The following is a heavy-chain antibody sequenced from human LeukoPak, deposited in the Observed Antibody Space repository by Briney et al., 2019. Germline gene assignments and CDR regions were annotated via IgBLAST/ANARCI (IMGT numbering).Heavy chain of an antibody. CDR2: IIPILGIA. CDR3: ARDLLGVVVIAHNWFDP. V-gene: IGHV1-69*04. J-gene: IGHJ5*02. CDR1: GGTFSSYT. D-gene: IGHD2-21*01. Sequence: ASAKVSCKASGGTFSSYTISWVRQAPGQGLEWMGRIIPILGIANYAQKFQGRVTITADKSTSTAYMELSSLRSEDTAVYYCARDLLGVVVIAHNWFDPWGQGTLVTVSS.